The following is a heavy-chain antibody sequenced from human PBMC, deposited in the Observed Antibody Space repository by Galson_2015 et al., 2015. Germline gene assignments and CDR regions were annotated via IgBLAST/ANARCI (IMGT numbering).Heavy chain of an antibody. D-gene: IGHD1-26*01. CDR2: MNPNSGNT. CDR3: AIRGRYSGSYYSPYYFDY. J-gene: IGHJ4*02. Sequence: SVKVSCKASGYTFTSYDINWVRQATGQGLEWMGWMNPNSGNTGYAQKFQGRVTMTRNTSISTAYMELSSLRSEDTAVHYCAIRGRYSGSYYSPYYFDYWGQGTLVTVSS. V-gene: IGHV1-8*01. CDR1: GYTFTSYD.